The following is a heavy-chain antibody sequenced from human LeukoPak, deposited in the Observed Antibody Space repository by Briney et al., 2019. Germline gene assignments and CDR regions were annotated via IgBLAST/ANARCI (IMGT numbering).Heavy chain of an antibody. J-gene: IGHJ2*01. V-gene: IGHV4-4*07. Sequence: SETLSLTCTVSGXSISSYYGSWIRQPVGKGREWIGRIHARGTTHYNPSLQSRATMSVDTSKTHFALNLKDVTAADTAVYYCARDPGDTYHDWYFDLWGRGTVVTVSS. CDR2: IHARGTT. CDR3: ARDPGDTYHDWYFDL. CDR1: GXSISSYY. D-gene: IGHD4-17*01.